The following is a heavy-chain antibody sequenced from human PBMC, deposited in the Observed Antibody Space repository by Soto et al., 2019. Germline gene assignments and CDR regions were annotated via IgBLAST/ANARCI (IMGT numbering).Heavy chain of an antibody. CDR3: ARAGHVPGALVDY. Sequence: EVQLVQSGGGLVQPGGSLRLSCAASGFTFSNYSMNWFRQSPAMGLEWVSYITGSRSTIYYAASVRGRFTISRDNARSSLYLQMNSLRDEDTAVYYCARAGHVPGALVDYWGQGNLVIVFS. V-gene: IGHV3-48*02. D-gene: IGHD2-2*01. CDR1: GFTFSNYS. J-gene: IGHJ4*02. CDR2: ITGSRSTI.